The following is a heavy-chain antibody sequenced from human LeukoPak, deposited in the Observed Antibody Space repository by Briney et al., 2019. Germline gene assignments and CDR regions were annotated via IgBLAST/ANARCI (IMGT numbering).Heavy chain of an antibody. CDR2: ISYDGSNK. D-gene: IGHD1-26*01. CDR1: GFTFSSYA. V-gene: IGHV3-30-3*01. Sequence: GGSLRLSCAASGFTFSSYAMHWVRQAPGKGLEWVAVISYDGSNKYYADSVKGRFTISRDNSKNTLYLQMNSLRAEDTAVYYCVRDLSGSFDYWGQGTLVTVSS. J-gene: IGHJ4*02. CDR3: VRDLSGSFDY.